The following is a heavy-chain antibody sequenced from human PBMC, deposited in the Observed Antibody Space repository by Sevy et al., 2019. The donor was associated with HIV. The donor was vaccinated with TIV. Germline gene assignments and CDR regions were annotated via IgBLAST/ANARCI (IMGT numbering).Heavy chain of an antibody. J-gene: IGHJ6*03. CDR3: ARGIVAARRDYYYYYMDV. D-gene: IGHD6-6*01. CDR1: GGSFSGYY. Sequence: SETLCLTCAVYGGSFSGYYWSWIRQPPGKGLEWIGEINHSGSTNYNPSLKSRVTISVDTSKNQFSLKLSSVTAADTAVYYCARGIVAARRDYYYYYMDVWGKGTTVTVSS. V-gene: IGHV4-34*01. CDR2: INHSGST.